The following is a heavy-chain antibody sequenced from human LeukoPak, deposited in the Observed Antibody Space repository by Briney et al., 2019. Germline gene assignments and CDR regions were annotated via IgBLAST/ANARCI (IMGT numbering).Heavy chain of an antibody. V-gene: IGHV4-4*09. CDR2: IYNGVPT. CDR1: GVSISRFY. D-gene: IGHD6-19*01. J-gene: IGHJ4*02. Sequence: SETLSLTCTTSGVSISRFYWSWVRQPPGKGLEWIGNIYNGVPTFFNPSLKSRVTISVDTSRRQFSLELASVTAADTAVYYCVQTTGWPGFDYWGQGILVTVSS. CDR3: VQTTGWPGFDY.